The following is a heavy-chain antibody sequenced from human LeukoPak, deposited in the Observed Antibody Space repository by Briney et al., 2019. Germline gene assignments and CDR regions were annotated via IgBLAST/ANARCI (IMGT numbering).Heavy chain of an antibody. CDR2: ISVNGGTT. CDR1: GFTFSSYS. CDR3: VKGGGNVRRYFEY. J-gene: IGHJ4*02. V-gene: IGHV3-23*01. Sequence: GGSLRLSCAASGFTFSSYSMNWVRQAPGKGLEWVSSISVNGGTTYYADSVRGRFTISRDSSKNTLYLQMNSLRAEDTAVYYCVKGGGNVRRYFEYWGQGTLVTVSS. D-gene: IGHD4-23*01.